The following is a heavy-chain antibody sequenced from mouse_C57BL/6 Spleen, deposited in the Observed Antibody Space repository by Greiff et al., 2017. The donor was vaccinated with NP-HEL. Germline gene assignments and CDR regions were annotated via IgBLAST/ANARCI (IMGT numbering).Heavy chain of an antibody. CDR3: IDGPWFAY. Sequence: EVKLVESGGGLVQPGGSMKLSCAASGFTFSDAWMDWVRQSPEKGLEWVAEIRNKANNHATYYAESVKGRFTISRDDSKSSVYLQMNSLRAQDTGIYYCIDGPWFAYWGQGTLVTVSA. V-gene: IGHV6-6*01. CDR2: IRNKANNHAT. J-gene: IGHJ3*01. D-gene: IGHD2-3*01. CDR1: GFTFSDAW.